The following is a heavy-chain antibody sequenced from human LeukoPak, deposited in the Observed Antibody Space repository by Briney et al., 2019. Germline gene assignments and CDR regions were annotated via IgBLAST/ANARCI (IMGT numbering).Heavy chain of an antibody. CDR1: GFTFSTYW. J-gene: IGHJ4*02. Sequence: GGSLRLSCAASGFTFSTYWMHWVRQAPGRGLVWVSRIKSDGSSIMYADSVRGRFTISRDNAKNTLYLQMNSLRAEDTAVYYCARDLDYGGRSNFDHWGQGTLVTVSS. V-gene: IGHV3-74*03. CDR2: IKSDGSSI. CDR3: ARDLDYGGRSNFDH. D-gene: IGHD4-23*01.